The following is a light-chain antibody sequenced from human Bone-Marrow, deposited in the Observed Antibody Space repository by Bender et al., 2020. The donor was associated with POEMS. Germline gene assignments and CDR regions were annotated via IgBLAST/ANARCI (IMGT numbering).Light chain of an antibody. CDR1: DLGDKY. J-gene: IGLJ2*01. CDR3: QAWDTYSVI. V-gene: IGLV3-1*01. CDR2: QDT. Sequence: SYEVTQPPSVSVSPGQTATITCSGDDLGDKYVAWYQQKPGQSPVLVIYQDTKRPSGIPERFSGSNSGNTATLTISGTQDMDEDDYYGQAWDTYSVIFGGGNKLTV.